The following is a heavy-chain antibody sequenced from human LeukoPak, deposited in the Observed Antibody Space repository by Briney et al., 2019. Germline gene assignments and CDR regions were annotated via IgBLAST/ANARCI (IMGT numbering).Heavy chain of an antibody. Sequence: SETLSLTCTVSGGSFNTEYWSCIRHTPGEGLEWVGYISNGGNTNYNPSLKSRLTISIATSKNHFSLKLSSVTAADTAIYYCAAVSTRGSPGYHYFFDSWGQGTLVTVSS. CDR1: GGSFNTEY. D-gene: IGHD3-9*01. J-gene: IGHJ4*02. V-gene: IGHV4-59*01. CDR2: ISNGGNT. CDR3: AAVSTRGSPGYHYFFDS.